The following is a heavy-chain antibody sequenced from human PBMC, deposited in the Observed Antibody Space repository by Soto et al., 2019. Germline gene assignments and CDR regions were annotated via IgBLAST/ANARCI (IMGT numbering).Heavy chain of an antibody. J-gene: IGHJ6*02. CDR2: IILIFGTA. D-gene: IGHD5-12*01. CDR1: GGTFSSYA. CDR3: ARDKVATGYYYGMDV. V-gene: IGHV1-69*13. Sequence: ASVKVSCKASGGTFSSYAISWVRQAPGQGLEWMGGIILIFGTANYAQKFQGRVTITADESTSTAYMELSSLRSEDTAVYYCARDKVATGYYYGMDVWGQGTTATVSS.